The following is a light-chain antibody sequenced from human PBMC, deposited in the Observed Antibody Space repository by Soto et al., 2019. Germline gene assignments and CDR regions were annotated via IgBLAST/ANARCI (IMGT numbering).Light chain of an antibody. CDR3: SSYTSSSTLVV. J-gene: IGLJ2*01. Sequence: QSALTQPASVSGSPGQSITISCTGTSSDVGGCNDVSWYQQHPGKAPKLMIYDVSNRPSGVSDRFSGSKSGNTASLAISGLQAEDEADYYCSSYTSSSTLVVFGGGTQLTVL. V-gene: IGLV2-14*01. CDR1: SSDVGGCND. CDR2: DVS.